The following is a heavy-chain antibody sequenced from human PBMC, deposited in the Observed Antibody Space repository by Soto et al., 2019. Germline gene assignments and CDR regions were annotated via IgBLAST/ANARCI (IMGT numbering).Heavy chain of an antibody. CDR3: ARDGYSSGWYPYWFDP. V-gene: IGHV4-61*01. CDR2: IYYSGST. CDR1: GGSVSSGSYY. Sequence: SETLSLTCTVSGGSVSSGSYYWSWIRQPPGKGLEWIGYIYYSGSTNYNPSLKSRVTISVDTSKNQFSLKLSSVTAADTAVHYCARDGYSSGWYPYWFDPWGQGTLVTVSS. J-gene: IGHJ5*02. D-gene: IGHD6-19*01.